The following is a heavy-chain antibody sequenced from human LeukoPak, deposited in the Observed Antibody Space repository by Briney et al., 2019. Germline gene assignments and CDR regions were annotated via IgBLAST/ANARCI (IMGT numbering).Heavy chain of an antibody. Sequence: SETLSLTCAVYGGSFSGYYWSWIRQPPGKGLEWIGEINHSGSTNYNPSLKSRVTISVDTSKNQFSLKLSSVTAADTAVYYCARDSRATMVRGVTYFDYWGQGTLVTVSS. CDR1: GGSFSGYY. CDR3: ARDSRATMVRGVTYFDY. V-gene: IGHV4-34*01. D-gene: IGHD3-10*01. CDR2: INHSGST. J-gene: IGHJ4*02.